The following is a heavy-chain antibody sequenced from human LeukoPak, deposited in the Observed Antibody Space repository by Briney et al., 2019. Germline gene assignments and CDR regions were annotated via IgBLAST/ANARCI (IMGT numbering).Heavy chain of an antibody. J-gene: IGHJ3*01. V-gene: IGHV4-59*03. D-gene: IGHD1-1*01. CDR3: AKWTGSGFDV. CDR1: GASINTFS. CDR2: FSASGNT. Sequence: SETLSLTCSVSGASINTFSCNWSRQPPGKGLEWIGYFSASGNTKYSPSLKSRVIISRDTSKNQVSLRLTSVAAADTAVYYCAKWTGSGFDVWGQGTMVTVSS.